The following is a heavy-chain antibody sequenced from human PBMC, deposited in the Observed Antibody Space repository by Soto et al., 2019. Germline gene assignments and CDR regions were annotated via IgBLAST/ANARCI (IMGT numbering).Heavy chain of an antibody. D-gene: IGHD6-13*01. CDR3: AKDAIMVSSSFNYFDF. Sequence: GGSLRLSCVVSGFIPSSYAMSWVRQAPGKGLEWVSGISCSGAATSYADSVKGRFTISRDNSKNTLYLQMNSLSAEDTAIYYCAKDAIMVSSSFNYFDFWGQGALVTVSS. J-gene: IGHJ4*02. CDR2: ISCSGAAT. CDR1: GFIPSSYA. V-gene: IGHV3-23*01.